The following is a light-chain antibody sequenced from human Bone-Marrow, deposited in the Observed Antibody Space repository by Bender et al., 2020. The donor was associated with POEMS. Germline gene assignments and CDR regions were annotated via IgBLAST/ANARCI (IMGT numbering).Light chain of an antibody. J-gene: IGLJ2*01. CDR2: QDK. CDR3: QAWDIRSAV. V-gene: IGLV3-1*01. CDR1: ILGDNY. Sequence: LTQPPSVSVSPGQTANITCSGDILGDNYASWYQQRPGQSPLLVIFQDKKRPSGIPERFSGSNSGNTATLTISGTQAMDEADYYCQAWDIRSAVFGGGTKLTVL.